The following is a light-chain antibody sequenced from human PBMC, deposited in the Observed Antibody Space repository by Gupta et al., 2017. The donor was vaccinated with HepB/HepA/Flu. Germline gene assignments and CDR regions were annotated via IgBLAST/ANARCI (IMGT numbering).Light chain of an antibody. CDR2: YDD. Sequence: QSVLTQPPSVSEAPRQRVTISCSGSSSNNGNNAINLSQQPPGKAPKLLLYYDDLLPSGVSDRFPGSKSGTSASLAISGLQSEDEADYYCAAWDDSLNGWVFGGGTKLTVL. V-gene: IGLV1-36*01. CDR1: SSNNGNNA. J-gene: IGLJ3*02. CDR3: AAWDDSLNGWV.